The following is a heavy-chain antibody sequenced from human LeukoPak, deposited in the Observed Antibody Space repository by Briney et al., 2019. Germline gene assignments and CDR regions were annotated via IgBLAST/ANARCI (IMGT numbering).Heavy chain of an antibody. CDR1: GYTFTGYN. J-gene: IGHJ4*02. CDR3: VRAMTKDHDY. V-gene: IGHV1-2*02. D-gene: IGHD4-11*01. Sequence: ASVKVSCKASGYTFTGYNLHWVRQAPGQGLEWMGWISPGSGGTTYAQKFQGRFTMTRDTSISTAYMELSRLRSDDTAVYFCVRAMTKDHDYWGQGTLVTFSS. CDR2: ISPGSGGT.